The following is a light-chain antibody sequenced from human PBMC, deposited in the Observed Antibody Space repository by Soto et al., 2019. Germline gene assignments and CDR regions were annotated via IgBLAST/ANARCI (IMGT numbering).Light chain of an antibody. V-gene: IGLV1-40*01. CDR3: QSYGSSLSYVV. Sequence: QSVLTQPPSVSGAPGQRVTISCTGSSSDIGAGYDVHWYQQLPGTAPKLLIYGNTNRPSGVPDRFSGSKSGTSASLAITGLLAEDEADYYCQSYGSSLSYVVFGGGTKLTVL. CDR2: GNT. J-gene: IGLJ2*01. CDR1: SSDIGAGYD.